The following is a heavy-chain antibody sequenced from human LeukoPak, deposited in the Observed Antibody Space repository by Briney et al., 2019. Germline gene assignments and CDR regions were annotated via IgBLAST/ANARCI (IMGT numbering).Heavy chain of an antibody. J-gene: IGHJ4*02. V-gene: IGHV3-23*01. CDR2: ITGNALNT. Sequence: PGGSLRLSCAASGFTFSNYAMSWVRQAPGKGLEWVSSITGNALNTYQADFIKGRFTISRDDSKNTLYLHLSSLRVEDTAMYYCAKLQDFYDNSGYSYFDNWGQGTLVTVSS. CDR1: GFTFSNYA. CDR3: AKLQDFYDNSGYSYFDN. D-gene: IGHD3-22*01.